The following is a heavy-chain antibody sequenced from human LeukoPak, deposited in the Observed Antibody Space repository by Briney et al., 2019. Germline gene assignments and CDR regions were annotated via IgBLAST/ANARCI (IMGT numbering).Heavy chain of an antibody. CDR1: GFTFSNYC. D-gene: IGHD3-10*01. Sequence: GGSLRLSCAASGFTFSNYCMSWVRQAPGKGLEWVANIKKDGSEEYYVDSVRGRFTVSRDNAKNSLYLQMNSLRAEDTAVYYCLQYDSGSTWGQGTLVTVSS. CDR2: IKKDGSEE. V-gene: IGHV3-7*01. J-gene: IGHJ5*02. CDR3: LQYDSGST.